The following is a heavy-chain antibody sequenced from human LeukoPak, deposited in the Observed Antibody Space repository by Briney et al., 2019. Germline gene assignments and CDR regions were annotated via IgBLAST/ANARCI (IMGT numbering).Heavy chain of an antibody. Sequence: WETLSLTCTVSGGSISSYYWSWIRQPPGKGLEWIGYIYYSGSTNYNPSLKSRVTISVDTSKNQFSLKLSSVTAADTAVYYCAREIGSSGSYFDAFDIWGQGTMVTVSS. J-gene: IGHJ3*02. D-gene: IGHD1-26*01. CDR3: AREIGSSGSYFDAFDI. V-gene: IGHV4-59*01. CDR2: IYYSGST. CDR1: GGSISSYY.